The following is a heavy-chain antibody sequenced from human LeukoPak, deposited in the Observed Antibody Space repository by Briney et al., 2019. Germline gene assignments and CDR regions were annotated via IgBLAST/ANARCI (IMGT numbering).Heavy chain of an antibody. J-gene: IGHJ4*02. Sequence: SQTLSLTCVISGDSVSNNSAAWNWIRQSPSRGLEWLGRTYYRSKWYNDYAVSVKGRIIINPDTSKNQFSLQLNSLTPEDTAVYYCARVVGGRGYFDYWGQGTLVIVSS. CDR2: TYYRSKWYN. CDR3: ARVVGGRGYFDY. D-gene: IGHD1-26*01. V-gene: IGHV6-1*01. CDR1: GDSVSNNSAA.